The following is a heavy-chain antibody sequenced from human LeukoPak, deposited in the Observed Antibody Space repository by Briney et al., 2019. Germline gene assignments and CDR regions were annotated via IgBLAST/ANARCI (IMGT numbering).Heavy chain of an antibody. V-gene: IGHV3-23*01. D-gene: IGHD3-3*01. Sequence: GGSLRLSCAASGFTFSTFAMSWVRQDPGRGLEWVSSITGAGDTTYYPESVKGRFTISRDNSKNTLYLQMNSLRAEDTAVYYCARDPSLEWLEKPIDYWGQGTLITVSS. CDR3: ARDPSLEWLEKPIDY. CDR1: GFTFSTFA. CDR2: ITGAGDTT. J-gene: IGHJ4*02.